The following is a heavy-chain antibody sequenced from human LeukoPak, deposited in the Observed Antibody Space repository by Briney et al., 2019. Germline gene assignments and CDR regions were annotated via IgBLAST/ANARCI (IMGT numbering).Heavy chain of an antibody. CDR2: IIPILGIA. Sequence: ASVKVSCKASGGTFSSYTISWVRQAPGQGLEWMGRIIPILGIANYAQKFQGRVTITADQYTSTAYMELTSLRSEDTAVYYCAREGSSWYYFDYWGQGTLVTVSS. J-gene: IGHJ4*02. D-gene: IGHD6-13*01. CDR1: GGTFSSYT. CDR3: AREGSSWYYFDY. V-gene: IGHV1-69*04.